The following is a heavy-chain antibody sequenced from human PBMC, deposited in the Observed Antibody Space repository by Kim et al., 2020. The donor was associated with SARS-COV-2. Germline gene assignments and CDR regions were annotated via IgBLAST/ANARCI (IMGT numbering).Heavy chain of an antibody. CDR2: IYYSGST. CDR1: GGSISSSSYY. D-gene: IGHD3-10*01. J-gene: IGHJ6*02. Sequence: SETLSLTCTVSGGSISSSSYYWGWIRQPPGKGLEWIGSIYYSGSTYYNPSLKSRVTISVDTSKNQFSLKLSSVTAADTAVYYCARDRGHGSGYHGMDVWGQGTTVTVSS. CDR3: ARDRGHGSGYHGMDV. V-gene: IGHV4-39*07.